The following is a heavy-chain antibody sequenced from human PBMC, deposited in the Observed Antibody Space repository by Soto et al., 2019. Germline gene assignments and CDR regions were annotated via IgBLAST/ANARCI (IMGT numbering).Heavy chain of an antibody. Sequence: QVQLQESGPGLVKPSQTLSLTCTVSGGSISSGDYYWSWIRQPPGKGLEWIGYIYYSGSTYYNPYPMSRVTVSVDKPKNQLSRKLSSVTAADTAVYYCARDRKEWNCFDYWGQGTLVTVSS. CDR3: ARDRKEWNCFDY. CDR2: IYYSGST. D-gene: IGHD2-8*01. J-gene: IGHJ4*02. CDR1: GGSISSGDYY. V-gene: IGHV4-30-4*01.